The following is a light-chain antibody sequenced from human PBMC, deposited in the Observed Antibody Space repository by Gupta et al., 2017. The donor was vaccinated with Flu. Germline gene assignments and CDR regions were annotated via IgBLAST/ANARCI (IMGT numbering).Light chain of an antibody. CDR1: SSNIGTGYD. J-gene: IGLJ3*02. Sequence: SSNIGTGYDVHWYQQLPGTAPNLLIYGNNNRPSGVPDRFSASKSGTSASLAITGLQTEDESDYYCQSYDSSLSGWVFGGGTKLTVL. CDR3: QSYDSSLSGWV. CDR2: GNN. V-gene: IGLV1-40*01.